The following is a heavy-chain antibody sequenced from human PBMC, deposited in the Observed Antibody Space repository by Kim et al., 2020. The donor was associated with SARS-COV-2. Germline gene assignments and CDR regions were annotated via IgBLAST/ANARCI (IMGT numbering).Heavy chain of an antibody. CDR1: GGSISSYY. J-gene: IGHJ5*02. CDR2: IYYSGST. Sequence: SETLSLTCTVSGGSISSYYWSWIRQPPGKGLEWIGYIYYSGSTNYNPSLKSRVTISVDTSKNQFSLKLSSVTAADMAVYYCARGSGYPSMVRGVITPPGFDPWGQGTLVTVSS. D-gene: IGHD3-10*01. V-gene: IGHV4-59*13. CDR3: ARGSGYPSMVRGVITPPGFDP.